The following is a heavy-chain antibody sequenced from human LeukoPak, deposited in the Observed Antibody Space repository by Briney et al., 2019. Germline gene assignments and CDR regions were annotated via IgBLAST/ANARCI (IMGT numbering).Heavy chain of an antibody. CDR1: GFTFSSYW. CDR3: SYYNSNSNQGH. CDR2: IDSNGRTI. Sequence: GGSLRLSCAASGFTFSSYWMHWVRQAPGKGLVWVSRIDSNGRTINYADSVKGRFTISRDNANSMLYLQMNSLRAEDSAVYYCSYYNSNSNQGHWGQGTLVTVSS. V-gene: IGHV3-74*01. D-gene: IGHD3-22*01. J-gene: IGHJ4*02.